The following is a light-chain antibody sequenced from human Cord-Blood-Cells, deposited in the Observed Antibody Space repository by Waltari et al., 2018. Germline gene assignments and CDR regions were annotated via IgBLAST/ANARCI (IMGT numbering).Light chain of an antibody. J-gene: IGLJ3*02. Sequence: QSVLTQPPSASGTPGQRVTISCSGSSSNIGSNYVYWYQQLPGTAPKLLIYRNNQRPSGVADRLAGSKSGTSASLAISGLRSEDEADYYCAAWDDSLSGRKVFGGGTKLTVL. CDR1: SSNIGSNY. V-gene: IGLV1-47*01. CDR2: RNN. CDR3: AAWDDSLSGRKV.